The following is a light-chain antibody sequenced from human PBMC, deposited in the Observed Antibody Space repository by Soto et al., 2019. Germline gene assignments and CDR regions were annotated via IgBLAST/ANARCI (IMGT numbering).Light chain of an antibody. J-gene: IGKJ5*01. CDR3: QQYDNSPIT. V-gene: IGKV3-20*01. Sequence: DIVLTQSPATLSLSPGERATLYCGASQRVSGGFLAWYQQKPGQAPRLLIYGASSRATGIPDRFSGTGSEADFTRTISRLEPEDFAVYYCQQYDNSPITFGQGKRLEIK. CDR1: QRVSGGF. CDR2: GAS.